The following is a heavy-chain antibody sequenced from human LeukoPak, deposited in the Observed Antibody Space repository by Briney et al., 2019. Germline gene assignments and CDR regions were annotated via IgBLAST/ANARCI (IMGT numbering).Heavy chain of an antibody. J-gene: IGHJ4*02. CDR3: ARGGGSGWYGLLGY. CDR2: IWYDGSNK. CDR1: GFTFSSYG. D-gene: IGHD6-19*01. Sequence: GGSLRLSCAASGFTFSSYGMHWVRQAPGKGLEWVAVIWYDGSNKNYADSVKGRFTISRDNSKNTLYLQMNSLRAEDTAVYYCARGGGSGWYGLLGYWGQGTLVTVSS. V-gene: IGHV3-33*01.